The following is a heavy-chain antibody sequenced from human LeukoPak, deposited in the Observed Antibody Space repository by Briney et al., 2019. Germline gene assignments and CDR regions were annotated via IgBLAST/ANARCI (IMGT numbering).Heavy chain of an antibody. Sequence: GGSLRLSCAASGFTFSSYAMSWVRQAPGKGLEWVSAISGSGGSTYYADSVKGRFTISGDNSKNTLYLQMNSLRAEDTAVYYCAKGQRAAGTFDYWGQGTLVTVSS. J-gene: IGHJ4*02. CDR3: AKGQRAAGTFDY. V-gene: IGHV3-23*01. CDR1: GFTFSSYA. D-gene: IGHD6-13*01. CDR2: ISGSGGST.